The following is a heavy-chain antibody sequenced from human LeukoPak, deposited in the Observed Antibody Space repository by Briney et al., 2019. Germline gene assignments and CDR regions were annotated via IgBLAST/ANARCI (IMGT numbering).Heavy chain of an antibody. CDR3: ATDTRQHRAYYFDY. V-gene: IGHV3-23*01. CDR2: ISGGGGST. CDR1: GFTFSSYA. Sequence: GGSLRLSCAASGFTFSSYAMSWVRQAPGKGLEWVSAISGGGGSTYYADSVKGRFTISRDNSKNTLYLQMNSLRAEDTAVYYCATDTRQHRAYYFDYWGQGTLVTVFS. J-gene: IGHJ4*02.